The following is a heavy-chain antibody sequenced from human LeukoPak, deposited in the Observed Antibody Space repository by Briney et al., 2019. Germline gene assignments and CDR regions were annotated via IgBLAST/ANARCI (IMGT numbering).Heavy chain of an antibody. J-gene: IGHJ4*02. CDR1: GFTFSSYA. CDR2: ISSNGGST. D-gene: IGHD1-26*01. Sequence: GGSLRLSCAASGFTFSSYAMHWVRQAPGKGLEYVSAISSNGGSTYYANSVKGRFTISRDNSKNTLYLQMGSLRAEDMAVYYCARDGGGSYYYWGQGTLVTVSS. CDR3: ARDGGGSYYY. V-gene: IGHV3-64*01.